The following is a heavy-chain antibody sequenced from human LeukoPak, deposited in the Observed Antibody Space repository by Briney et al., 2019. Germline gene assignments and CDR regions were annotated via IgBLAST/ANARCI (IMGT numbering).Heavy chain of an antibody. J-gene: IGHJ4*02. CDR2: ISSNGVST. CDR3: VKDRHFYYGSGSLLEY. V-gene: IGHV3-64D*06. D-gene: IGHD3-10*01. CDR1: GFTFSSYA. Sequence: PGGSLRLSCSASGFTFSSYAMHWVRQAPGKGLEYVSAISSNGVSTYYADSVKDRFTISRDNSKNTLYLQMSSLRAEDTAVYYCVKDRHFYYGSGSLLEYWGQGTLVTVSS.